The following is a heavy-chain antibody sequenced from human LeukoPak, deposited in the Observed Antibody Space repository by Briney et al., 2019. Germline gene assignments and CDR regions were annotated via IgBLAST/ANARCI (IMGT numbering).Heavy chain of an antibody. D-gene: IGHD2-15*01. Sequence: SETLSLTCTVSGGSISSYYWSWIRQPPGKGLEWIGYIYYSGSTNYNPSLKSRVTISVDTSKNQFSLKLSSVTAADTAVYYCARQGCSGGSCYAGTHYYYGMDVWGQGTTATVSS. V-gene: IGHV4-59*08. CDR2: IYYSGST. CDR3: ARQGCSGGSCYAGTHYYYGMDV. CDR1: GGSISSYY. J-gene: IGHJ6*02.